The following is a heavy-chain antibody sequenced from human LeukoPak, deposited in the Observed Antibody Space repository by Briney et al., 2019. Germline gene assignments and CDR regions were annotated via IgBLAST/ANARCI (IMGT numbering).Heavy chain of an antibody. CDR2: INPNSGGT. J-gene: IGHJ4*02. Sequence: ASVKVSCKASGYTFTGFYIHWVRQAPGQGLEWMGWINPNSGGTNYAQKFQGRVTMTRDTSISTAYMELSRLRSDDTAVYYCAGNRRDGSGRYSWGQGTLVTVSS. V-gene: IGHV1-2*02. CDR1: GYTFTGFY. D-gene: IGHD3-10*01. CDR3: AGNRRDGSGRYS.